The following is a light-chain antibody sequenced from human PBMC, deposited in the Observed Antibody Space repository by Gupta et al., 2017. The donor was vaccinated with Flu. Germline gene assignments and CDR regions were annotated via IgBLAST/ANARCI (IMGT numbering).Light chain of an antibody. CDR1: SLRSYY. J-gene: IGLJ2*01. CDR2: GKN. Sequence: SSELTQDPAVSVALGQTVRITCQGDSLRSYYASWYQQKPGQAPVLVIYGKNNRPSGIPDRFSGSSSGTTASLNITGAQAEDEANYYCTSRDSSGNHVVFGGGTKMTVI. V-gene: IGLV3-19*01. CDR3: TSRDSSGNHVV.